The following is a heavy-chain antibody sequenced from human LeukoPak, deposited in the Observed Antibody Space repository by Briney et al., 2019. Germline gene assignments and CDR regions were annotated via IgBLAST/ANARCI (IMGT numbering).Heavy chain of an antibody. CDR2: ISGSGVST. CDR3: ARDPEYSSSWYHFDY. CDR1: GFRFSSYT. V-gene: IGHV3-23*01. D-gene: IGHD6-13*01. J-gene: IGHJ4*02. Sequence: GGSLRLACAASGFRFSSYTMSWVRQAPGKGLEWVSAISGSGVSTYYADSVKGRFTVSRDNSKNTLYLQMNSLRAEDTAVYYCARDPEYSSSWYHFDYWGQGTLVTVSS.